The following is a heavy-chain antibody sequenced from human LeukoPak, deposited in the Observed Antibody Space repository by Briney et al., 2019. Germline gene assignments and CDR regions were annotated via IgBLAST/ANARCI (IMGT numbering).Heavy chain of an antibody. D-gene: IGHD3-3*01. CDR2: IYYSGST. V-gene: IGHV4-39*01. J-gene: IGHJ3*02. CDR1: GGSISSSSYY. Sequence: SETLSLTCTVSGGSISSSSYYWGWIRQPPGKGLEWIGSIYYSGSTYYNPSLKSRVTISVDTSKNQFSLKLSSVTAADTAVYYCARHNDLDAFDIWGQGTMVTVS. CDR3: ARHNDLDAFDI.